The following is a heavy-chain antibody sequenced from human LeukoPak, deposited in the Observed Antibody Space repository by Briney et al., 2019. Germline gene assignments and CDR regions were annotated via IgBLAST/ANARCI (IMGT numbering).Heavy chain of an antibody. CDR2: IHRSGSP. Sequence: SETLSLTCTVSLDSTTSNFWSWVRQPPGKGLEWIGEIHRSGSPNYNPSLQSRVTISIDRSRNQSALELSSVTAADTAVYYCAREILGGFNPGAYWGEGTLVTVSS. CDR1: LDSTTSNF. D-gene: IGHD1-14*01. V-gene: IGHV4-4*02. J-gene: IGHJ4*02. CDR3: AREILGGFNPGAY.